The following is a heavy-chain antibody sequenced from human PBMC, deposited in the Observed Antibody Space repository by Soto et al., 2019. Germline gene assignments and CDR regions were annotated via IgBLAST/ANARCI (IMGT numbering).Heavy chain of an antibody. D-gene: IGHD5-18*01. Sequence: PSETLSLTCTVSVGSISSGDYYWSWIRQPPGKGLEWIGYIYYSGTTYYNPSLKSRVTISVDTSKNQFSLKVSSVTAADTAVYYCARALIQLWPHYYYGMDVWGQGTMVTVSS. CDR1: VGSISSGDYY. V-gene: IGHV4-30-4*01. CDR3: ARALIQLWPHYYYGMDV. J-gene: IGHJ6*02. CDR2: IYYSGTT.